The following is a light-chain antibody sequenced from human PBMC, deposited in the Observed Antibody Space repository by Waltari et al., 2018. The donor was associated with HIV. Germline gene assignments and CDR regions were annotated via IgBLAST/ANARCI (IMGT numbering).Light chain of an antibody. CDR2: WAS. J-gene: IGKJ2*01. CDR3: QQYYITPYT. CDR1: QSLFYSSNTKNY. V-gene: IGKV4-1*01. Sequence: DIVMTQSPDSLTVSLGERATMHCKSSQSLFYSSNTKNYLAWYQQKPGQPPRLLIYWASTRESGVPDRFSGSGSGTDFTLTISSLQAEDVAVYYCQQYYITPYTFGQGTKLEIK.